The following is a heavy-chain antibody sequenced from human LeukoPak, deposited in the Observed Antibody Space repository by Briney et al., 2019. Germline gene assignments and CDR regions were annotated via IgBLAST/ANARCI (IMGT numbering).Heavy chain of an antibody. D-gene: IGHD4-17*01. CDR1: GGSISSYY. CDR3: ARDPAHDYGDYTGTWTHPDDDAFDI. CDR2: IYTSGST. Sequence: PSETLSLTCTVSGGSISSYYWSWIRQPAGKGLEWIGRIYTSGSTNYNPSLKSRATMSVDTSKNQFSLKLSSVTAADTAVYYCARDPAHDYGDYTGTWTHPDDDAFDIWGQGTMVTVSS. J-gene: IGHJ3*02. V-gene: IGHV4-4*07.